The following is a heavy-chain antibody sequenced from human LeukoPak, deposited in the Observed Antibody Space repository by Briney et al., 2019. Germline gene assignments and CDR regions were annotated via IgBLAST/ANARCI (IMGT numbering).Heavy chain of an antibody. D-gene: IGHD6-13*01. CDR1: GFTFSSYA. CDR2: IWYDGSNK. J-gene: IGHJ4*02. V-gene: IGHV3-33*08. CDR3: ARAAGYSSSWYTDY. Sequence: PGGSLRLSCAASGFTFSSYAMSWVRQAPGKGLEWVAVIWYDGSNKYYADSVKGRFTISRDNSKNTLYLQMNSLRAEDTAVYYCARAAGYSSSWYTDYWGQGTLVTVSS.